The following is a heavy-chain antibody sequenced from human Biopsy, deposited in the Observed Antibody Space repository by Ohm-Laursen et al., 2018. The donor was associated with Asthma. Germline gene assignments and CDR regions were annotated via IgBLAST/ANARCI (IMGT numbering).Heavy chain of an antibody. J-gene: IGHJ4*02. CDR1: GFTVSTNG. CDR2: ISFDGSNE. Sequence: SLRLSCAASGFTVSTNGMSWVRQAPGKRLEWVAVISFDGSNEDYADSVKGRFTISRDNSKNTLFLEMNSLRPEDTAVYYCAKELFPGWELRRGPDYWGQGTLVTVSS. D-gene: IGHD1-26*01. CDR3: AKELFPGWELRRGPDY. V-gene: IGHV3-30*18.